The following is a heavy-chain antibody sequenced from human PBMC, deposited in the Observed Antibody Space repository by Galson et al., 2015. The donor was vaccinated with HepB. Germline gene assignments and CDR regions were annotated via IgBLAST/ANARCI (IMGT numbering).Heavy chain of an antibody. J-gene: IGHJ3*02. D-gene: IGHD3-3*01. CDR3: ARHLTMLGPRGPDAFDI. CDR2: IDPSDSYS. V-gene: IGHV5-10-1*01. Sequence: QSGAEVKKPGESLRISCQSSGYTFTSHWITWVRQMPGKGLEWMGMIDPSDSYSDYSPSFQGHVTFSTDKSLGSAYLQWSSLKTSDTAIYYCARHLTMLGPRGPDAFDIWSQGTMVTVSS. CDR1: GYTFTSHW.